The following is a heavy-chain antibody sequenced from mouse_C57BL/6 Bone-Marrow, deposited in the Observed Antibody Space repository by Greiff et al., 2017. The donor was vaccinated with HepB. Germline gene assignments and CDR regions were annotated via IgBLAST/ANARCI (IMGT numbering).Heavy chain of an antibody. J-gene: IGHJ4*01. CDR2: IDPENGDT. CDR3: TTGGYYDAMDY. D-gene: IGHD2-2*01. CDR1: GFNIKDDY. Sequence: VQLQQSGAELVRPGASVKLSCTASGFNIKDDYMHWVKQRPEQGLEWIGWIDPENGDTEYASKFQGKATITADTSSNTAYLQLSSLTSEDTAVYYCTTGGYYDAMDYWDQGTSVTVSS. V-gene: IGHV14-4*01.